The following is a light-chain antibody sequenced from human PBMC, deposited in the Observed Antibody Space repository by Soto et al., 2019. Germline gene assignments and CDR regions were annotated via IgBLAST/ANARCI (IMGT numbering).Light chain of an antibody. CDR2: STN. CDR1: SGSVSTSYY. Sequence: AVVTQEPSFSVSPGRTVTLTCGLSSGSVSTSYYPSWYQQTPGQAPRTLIYSTNTRSSGVPDRFSGSILGNKAALTITGAQADDESDYYCGLYMGSGIGVFGGGTKLTVL. J-gene: IGLJ3*02. CDR3: GLYMGSGIGV. V-gene: IGLV8-61*01.